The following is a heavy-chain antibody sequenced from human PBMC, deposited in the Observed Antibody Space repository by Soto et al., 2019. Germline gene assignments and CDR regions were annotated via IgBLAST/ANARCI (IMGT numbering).Heavy chain of an antibody. CDR2: IYWDGDK. CDR1: GFSLSTSGVA. V-gene: IGHV2-5*02. J-gene: IGHJ4*02. CDR3: VHYRVRLFPRD. D-gene: IGHD3-10*01. Sequence: SGPTLVNPTQTLTLTCTFSGFSLSTSGVAVGWIRQPPGKALECLALIYWDGDKRYSPSLEGRLTITKDSSKPQVILTMTNMDPVDTATYYCVHYRVRLFPRDWGQGTLVTVSS.